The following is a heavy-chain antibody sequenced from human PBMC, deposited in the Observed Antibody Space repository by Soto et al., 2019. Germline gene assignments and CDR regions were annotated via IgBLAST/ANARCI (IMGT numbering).Heavy chain of an antibody. CDR2: IWYDGSNK. V-gene: IGHV3-33*01. CDR1: GFTFSSYG. D-gene: IGHD2-2*01. Sequence: QVQLVESGGGVVQPGRSLRLSCAASGFTFSSYGMHWVRQAPGKGLEWVAVIWYDGSNKYYADSVKGRFTISRDNSKNTLYLQMNSLRAEDTAVYYCVRGNLRYCSSTSCPIFDYWGQGTLVTVSS. J-gene: IGHJ4*02. CDR3: VRGNLRYCSSTSCPIFDY.